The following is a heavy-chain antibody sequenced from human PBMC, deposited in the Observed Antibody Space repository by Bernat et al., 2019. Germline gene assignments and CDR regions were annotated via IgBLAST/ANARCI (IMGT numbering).Heavy chain of an antibody. J-gene: IGHJ4*02. Sequence: EVQLVESGGGLVQPGGSLRLSCAVSGFTVSSNYMAWVCQAPGKGLEWVSTIYSGGSTYYADSVKGRFTISRDNSKNTFYLQMNSLRAEDTAVYYCARDPNGYKYFDYWGQGTLVTVSS. V-gene: IGHV3-66*02. CDR3: ARDPNGYKYFDY. CDR1: GFTVSSNY. D-gene: IGHD5-24*01. CDR2: IYSGGST.